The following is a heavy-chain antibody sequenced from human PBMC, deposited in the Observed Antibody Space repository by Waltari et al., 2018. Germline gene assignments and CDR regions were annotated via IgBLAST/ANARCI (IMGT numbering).Heavy chain of an antibody. CDR3: ARDPTVGHPDYFDY. J-gene: IGHJ4*02. Sequence: VQLVESGGGVVQPGRSLRLPCPASGLPFRNYAMNWVRQAPGKGLEWVAVISHDATVAYYADSVKGRLTISRDNPENTLYLQMNSLRGEDTAVYYCARDPTVGHPDYFDYWGQGTLVTVSS. D-gene: IGHD4-4*01. CDR1: GLPFRNYA. V-gene: IGHV3-30*04. CDR2: ISHDATVA.